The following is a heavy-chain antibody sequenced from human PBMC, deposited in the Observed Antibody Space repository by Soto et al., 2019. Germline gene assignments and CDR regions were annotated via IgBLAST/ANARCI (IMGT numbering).Heavy chain of an antibody. D-gene: IGHD3-22*01. CDR3: ARDYGEPEYCDSSGYPGY. CDR2: ISSSSSYI. J-gene: IGHJ4*02. CDR1: GFTFSSYS. V-gene: IGHV3-21*01. Sequence: GSLRLSCAASGFTFSSYSMNWVRQAPGKGLEWVSSISSSSSYIYYADSVKGRFTISRDNAKNSLYLQMNSLRAEDTAVYYCARDYGEPEYCDSSGYPGYWGQGTLVTVSS.